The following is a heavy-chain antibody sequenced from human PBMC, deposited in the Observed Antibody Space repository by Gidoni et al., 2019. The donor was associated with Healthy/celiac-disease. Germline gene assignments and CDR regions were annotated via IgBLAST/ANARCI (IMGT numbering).Heavy chain of an antibody. Sequence: QVQLVESGGGVVQPGRSLRLSCAASGFTFSSYGMHWVRQAPGKGLEWVAVISYDGSNKYYADSVKGRFTISRDNSKNTLYLQMNSLRAEDTAVYYCAKDPRAIVVVITLDFADWYFDLWGRGTLVTVSS. V-gene: IGHV3-30*18. CDR2: ISYDGSNK. CDR1: GFTFSSYG. D-gene: IGHD3-22*01. CDR3: AKDPRAIVVVITLDFADWYFDL. J-gene: IGHJ2*01.